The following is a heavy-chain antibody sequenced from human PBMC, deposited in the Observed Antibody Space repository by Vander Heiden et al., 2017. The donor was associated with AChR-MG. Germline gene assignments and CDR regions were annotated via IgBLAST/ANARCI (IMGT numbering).Heavy chain of an antibody. CDR1: GYTCHPYF. D-gene: IGHD2-21*02. J-gene: IGHJ4*02. CDR2: INPHSGGT. Sequence: QVQLVQSGAEVKEPGASVKVSCRISGYTCHPYFMHWVRQAPGQGLEWMGWINPHSGGTNFAQKFQGRVTMTRDMSISTAYMEVSGLRSDDTAVYYCARAYCAGDCYSAFDYWGQGTPVTVSS. V-gene: IGHV1-2*02. CDR3: ARAYCAGDCYSAFDY.